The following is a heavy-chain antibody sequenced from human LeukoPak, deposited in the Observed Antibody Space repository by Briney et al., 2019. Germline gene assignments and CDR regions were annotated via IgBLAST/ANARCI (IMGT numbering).Heavy chain of an antibody. CDR2: MKQDGSEK. CDR3: ARDLSIYFGSGYFGF. Sequence: GGSLRLSCAASGFTFNSYWLSWVRQAPGKGLEWVAKMKQDGSEKYYVSSEKGRFTISRDNAKNSLYLQMDRQRAEDTAVCYGARDLSIYFGSGYFGFWGQGTLVTVSS. D-gene: IGHD3-10*01. J-gene: IGHJ4*02. CDR1: GFTFNSYW. V-gene: IGHV3-7*01.